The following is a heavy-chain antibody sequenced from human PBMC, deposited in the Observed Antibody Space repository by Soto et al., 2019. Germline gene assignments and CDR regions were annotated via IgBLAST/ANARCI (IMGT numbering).Heavy chain of an antibody. Sequence: QVQLVQSGAEVKKPGASVKVSCKASGYTFTSYDINWVRQATGQGLEWMGWMNPNSGNTGYAQKFQGRVTMTRNTSISTAYMELSSLRSEDTAVYYCARGQGYCSSTSCYDGYYYYYYMDDWGKGTTVTVSS. CDR1: GYTFTSYD. D-gene: IGHD2-2*01. CDR3: ARGQGYCSSTSCYDGYYYYYYMDD. V-gene: IGHV1-8*01. J-gene: IGHJ6*03. CDR2: MNPNSGNT.